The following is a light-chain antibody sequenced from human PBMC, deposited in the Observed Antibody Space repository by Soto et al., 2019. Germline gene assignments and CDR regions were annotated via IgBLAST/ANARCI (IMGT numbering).Light chain of an antibody. Sequence: EIVMTQSPATLSVSPGETATLSCRASQSISSHLAWYQQKPGQAPRLLMHDASARATGIPARFSGSGSGTEFTLTISSLQSEDFAVYYCQQYHYWWTFGRGTKVEIK. CDR2: DAS. J-gene: IGKJ1*01. CDR3: QQYHYWWT. V-gene: IGKV3-15*01. CDR1: QSISSH.